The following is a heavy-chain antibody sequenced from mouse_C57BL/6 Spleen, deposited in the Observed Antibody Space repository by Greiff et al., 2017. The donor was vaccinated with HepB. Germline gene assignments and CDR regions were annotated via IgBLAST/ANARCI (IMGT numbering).Heavy chain of an antibody. D-gene: IGHD1-1*01. J-gene: IGHJ1*03. CDR1: GYTFTSYW. CDR2: IDPSDSYT. V-gene: IGHV1-69*01. CDR3: ARVYYYGSSCKWDFGV. Sequence: QVQLQQPGAELVMPGASVKLSCKASGYTFTSYWMHWVKQRPGQGLEWIGEIDPSDSYTNYNQKFKGKSTLTVDKSSSIAYQQRSSLTSEDSAVYDCARVYYYGSSCKWDFGVWGTGTTVPVSS.